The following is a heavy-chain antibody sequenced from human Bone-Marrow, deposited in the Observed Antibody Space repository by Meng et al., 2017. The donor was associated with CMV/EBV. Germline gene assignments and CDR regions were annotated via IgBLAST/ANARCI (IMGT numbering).Heavy chain of an antibody. D-gene: IGHD5-18*01. Sequence: GGSLRLSCAASGFTFSSYSMNWVRQAPGKGLEWVSYISSSSSTIYYADSVKGRFTISRDNAKNSLYLQMNSLRAEDTAVYYCARVRGGYSYFTPDIWGPGTMVTVSS. J-gene: IGHJ3*02. CDR1: GFTFSSYS. CDR3: ARVRGGYSYFTPDI. V-gene: IGHV3-48*04. CDR2: ISSSSSTI.